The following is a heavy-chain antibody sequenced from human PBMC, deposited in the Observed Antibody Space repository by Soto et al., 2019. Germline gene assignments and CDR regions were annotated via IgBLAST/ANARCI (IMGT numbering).Heavy chain of an antibody. CDR1: GGSFSGYY. CDR2: IHHSGST. J-gene: IGHJ5*02. Sequence: PSETLSLTCAVYGGSFSGYYWTWIRQPPGTGLEWIGEIHHSGSTNYNPSLKSRVTISVDTSKNQFSLKLTSVTAADAALYYCARDFFDSSDYTTNWFDPWGQGTVVTVSS. V-gene: IGHV4-34*01. D-gene: IGHD3-22*01. CDR3: ARDFFDSSDYTTNWFDP.